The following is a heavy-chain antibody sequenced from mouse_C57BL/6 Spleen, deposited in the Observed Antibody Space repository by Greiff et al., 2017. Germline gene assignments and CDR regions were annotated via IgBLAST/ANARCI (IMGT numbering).Heavy chain of an antibody. J-gene: IGHJ2*01. D-gene: IGHD1-1*01. CDR1: GYTFTSYW. V-gene: IGHV1-64*01. Sequence: VQLQQPGAELVKPGASVKLSCKASGYTFTSYWMHWVKQRPGQGLEWIGMIHPNSGSTNYNEKFKSKATLTVDKSSSTAYMQLSSLTSEDSADYYCARGDYGEKFDYWGQGTTLTVSS. CDR3: ARGDYGEKFDY. CDR2: IHPNSGST.